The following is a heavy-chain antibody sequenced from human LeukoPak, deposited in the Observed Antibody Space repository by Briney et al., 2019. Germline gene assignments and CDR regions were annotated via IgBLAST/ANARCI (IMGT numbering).Heavy chain of an antibody. Sequence: GGSLRLSCAASGFTFSGSYMHWVRQAPGKGLVWVSRVNTDGSTTTYADSVKGRFTISRDNANNILYLQMNSLRAEDTAVYYCVVPAANDAFDIWGQGTMVTVSS. CDR2: VNTDGSTT. V-gene: IGHV3-74*01. D-gene: IGHD2-2*01. CDR1: GFTFSGSY. J-gene: IGHJ3*02. CDR3: VVPAANDAFDI.